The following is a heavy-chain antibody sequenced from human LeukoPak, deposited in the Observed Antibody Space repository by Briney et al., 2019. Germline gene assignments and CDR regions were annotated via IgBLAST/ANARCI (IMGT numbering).Heavy chain of an antibody. V-gene: IGHV4-34*01. CDR1: GGSINGHY. CDR3: ARARNLSRNCSSTSCYLYYYYYMDV. CDR2: INHSGST. J-gene: IGHJ6*03. D-gene: IGHD2-2*01. Sequence: SSETLSLTCTVSGGSINGHYWSWIRQPPGKGLEWIGEINHSGSTNYNPSLKSRVTISVDTSKNQFSLKLSSVTAADTAVYYCARARNLSRNCSSTSCYLYYYYYMDVWGKGTTVTVSS.